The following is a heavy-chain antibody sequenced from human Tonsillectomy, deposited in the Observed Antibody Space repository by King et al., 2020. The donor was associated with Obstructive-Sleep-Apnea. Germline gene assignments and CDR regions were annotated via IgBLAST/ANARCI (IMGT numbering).Heavy chain of an antibody. J-gene: IGHJ5*02. CDR1: GFTFSSYW. D-gene: IGHD2-2*01. V-gene: IGHV3-74*01. Sequence: EVQLVESGGGLVQPGGSLRLSCAASGFTFSSYWMHWVRQAPGKGLVWVSRINSDGSSTSYADSVKGRFTISRDNAKNTLYLQMNSLRAEDTAVYYCARDPTHCSSTSCYATDWFDPWGQGTLVTVSS. CDR2: INSDGSST. CDR3: ARDPTHCSSTSCYATDWFDP.